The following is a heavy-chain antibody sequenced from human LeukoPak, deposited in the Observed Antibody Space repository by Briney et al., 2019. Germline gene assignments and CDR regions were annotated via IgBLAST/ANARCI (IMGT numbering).Heavy chain of an antibody. D-gene: IGHD2-2*01. Sequence: GGSLRLSCAASGFTFSSYSMNWVRQAPGKGLEWVSSISSSSSYIYYADPVKGRFTISRDNAKNSLYLQMNSLRAEDTAVYYCARVSGPEYQLLFGWFDPWGQGTLVTVSS. CDR1: GFTFSSYS. CDR3: ARVSGPEYQLLFGWFDP. J-gene: IGHJ5*02. V-gene: IGHV3-21*01. CDR2: ISSSSSYI.